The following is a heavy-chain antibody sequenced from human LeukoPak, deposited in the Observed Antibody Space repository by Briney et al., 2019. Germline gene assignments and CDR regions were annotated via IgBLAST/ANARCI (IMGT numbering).Heavy chain of an antibody. J-gene: IGHJ4*02. CDR3: ARDLGYSYGYGFDY. CDR2: MNQGGSGK. V-gene: IGHV3-7*01. Sequence: GGSLRLSCAASGFTFSNYWMTWVRQAPGKGLEWVANMNQGGSGKYYVDSAKGRFAISRDNAKNSLYLQMNNLRAEDTAVYYCARDLGYSYGYGFDYWGQGTLVTVSS. D-gene: IGHD5-18*01. CDR1: GFTFSNYW.